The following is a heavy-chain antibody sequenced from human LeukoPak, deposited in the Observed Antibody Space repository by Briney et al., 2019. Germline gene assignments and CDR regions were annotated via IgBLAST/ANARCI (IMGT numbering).Heavy chain of an antibody. CDR3: ARSGDYGDYTAY. CDR2: ISTSSRKI. V-gene: IGHV3-48*02. J-gene: IGHJ4*02. D-gene: IGHD4-17*01. CDR1: GFTFSSYN. Sequence: GGSLRLSCAASGFTFSSYNMTWVRQAPGKGLEWVSYISTSSRKIQYAASVKGRFTISRDNAKNSVYLQMNSLRDEDTAVYYCARSGDYGDYTAYWGQGTLVTVSS.